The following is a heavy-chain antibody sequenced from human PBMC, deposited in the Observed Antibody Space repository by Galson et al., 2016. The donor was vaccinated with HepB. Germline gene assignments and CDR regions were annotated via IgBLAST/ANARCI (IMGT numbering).Heavy chain of an antibody. CDR2: IYHSGDT. D-gene: IGHD2-8*02. CDR1: GGSISSTTNW. V-gene: IGHV4-4*02. Sequence: SETLSLTCTVSGGSISSTTNWWSWVRQSPGQGLEWIGEIYHSGDTNYNPSLKSRATISVDTSRNQFSLSLSSVTAADTAVYYCAMDCTGGTCKFSGYDAFDIWGQGTTVTVSS. J-gene: IGHJ3*02. CDR3: AMDCTGGTCKFSGYDAFDI.